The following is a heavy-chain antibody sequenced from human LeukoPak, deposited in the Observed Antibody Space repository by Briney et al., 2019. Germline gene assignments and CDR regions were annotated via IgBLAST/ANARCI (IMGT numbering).Heavy chain of an antibody. CDR1: GFTFSSYW. CDR3: ARDWRAMSAFDI. V-gene: IGHV3-74*01. J-gene: IGHJ3*02. D-gene: IGHD5-18*01. CDR2: INSDGSST. Sequence: GGSLRLSCAASGFTFSSYWMHWVRQAPGKGLVWVSRINSDGSSTSYADSVKGRFTIFRDNAKNTLYLQMNSLSAEDTAVYYCARDWRAMSAFDIWGQGTMVTVSS.